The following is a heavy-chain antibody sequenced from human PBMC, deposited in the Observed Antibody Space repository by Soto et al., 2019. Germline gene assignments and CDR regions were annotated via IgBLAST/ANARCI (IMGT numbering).Heavy chain of an antibody. V-gene: IGHV1-69*13. Sequence: SVKVSCKASGGTFSSYAISWVRQAPGQGLEWMGGIIPIFGTANYAQKFQGRVTITADESTSTAYMELSSLRSEDTAVYYCARDSSAPLGFDYWGQGTLVTVSS. CDR3: ARDSSAPLGFDY. J-gene: IGHJ4*02. CDR1: GGTFSSYA. CDR2: IIPIFGTA. D-gene: IGHD3-22*01.